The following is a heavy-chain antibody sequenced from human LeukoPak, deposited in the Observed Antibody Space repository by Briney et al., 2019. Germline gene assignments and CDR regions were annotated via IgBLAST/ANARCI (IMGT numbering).Heavy chain of an antibody. CDR2: ISGSGDST. V-gene: IGHV3-23*01. CDR1: GFTFSSYG. Sequence: GGTLRLSCAASGFTFSSYGMSWVRQAPGEGLEWVTAISGSGDSTYYADSVKGRFTISRDNSKNTPYLQMNSLRAEDTAVYYCAKVGYYNDSSGYYLDYFDYWGQGTLVTVSS. J-gene: IGHJ4*02. D-gene: IGHD3-22*01. CDR3: AKVGYYNDSSGYYLDYFDY.